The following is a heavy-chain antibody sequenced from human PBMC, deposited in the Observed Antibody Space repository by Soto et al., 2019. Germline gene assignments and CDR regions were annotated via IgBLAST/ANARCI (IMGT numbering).Heavy chain of an antibody. CDR1: GFTLTDYH. D-gene: IGHD2-15*01. J-gene: IGHJ4*02. CDR2: IRNGGDGT. CDR3: AKVPWSSVPRV. V-gene: IGHV3-23*01. Sequence: EVQLLESGGGLVQPGGSLRLSCVVSGFTLTDYHMSWVRQAPGKGLELVSAIRNGGDGTHYADSVQVRFTISRVTSRNTLYLQMSSLTVVPTAIYYCAKVPWSSVPRVWGQGPLVTVSS.